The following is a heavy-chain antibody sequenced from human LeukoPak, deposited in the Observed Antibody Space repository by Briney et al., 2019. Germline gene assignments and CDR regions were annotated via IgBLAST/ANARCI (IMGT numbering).Heavy chain of an antibody. D-gene: IGHD3-22*01. V-gene: IGHV4-30-4*08. CDR3: VRGPWSDSSGRRFDP. J-gene: IGHJ5*02. CDR2: IHYSGST. Sequence: ASETLSLTCTVSGGAISSADYYWSWIRQPPGKGPGWIGYIHYSGSTSYKPSLKSRLTISIDTSKNQFSLKLSSVTAADTAVYYCVRGPWSDSSGRRFDPWGQGALVTVSS. CDR1: GGAISSADYY.